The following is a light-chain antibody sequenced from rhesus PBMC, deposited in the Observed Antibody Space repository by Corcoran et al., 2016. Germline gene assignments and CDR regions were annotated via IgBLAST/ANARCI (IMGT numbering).Light chain of an antibody. J-gene: IGKJ2*01. Sequence: DIQMTQSPSSLSASLGDTVTITCRASQSISSWLAWYQQKPGKAPNLLIFAASTLQRGVPSRFSGSGSGTNFPLTISSQQSEDSAAYFCPRYKSRPYDFGQETKVEIK. V-gene: IGKV1-22*01. CDR3: PRYKSRPYD. CDR1: QSISSW. CDR2: AAS.